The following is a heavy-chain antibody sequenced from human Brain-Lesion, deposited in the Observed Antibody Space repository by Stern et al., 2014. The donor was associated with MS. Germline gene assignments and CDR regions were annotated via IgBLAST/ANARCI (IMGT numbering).Heavy chain of an antibody. CDR3: ARDITGSSAYFAY. CDR1: GFTFDDYD. D-gene: IGHD1-14*01. V-gene: IGHV3-9*01. CDR2: ISWNSGTI. Sequence: VQLEESGGDLVQPGRSLRLSCAAFGFTFDDYDMHWVRQAPGKGLEWVAGISWNSGTICYADSVKGRFTTSRDNAYSSLYLQMNSLRPEDTALYYCARDITGSSAYFAYWGQGTLVTVSS. J-gene: IGHJ4*02.